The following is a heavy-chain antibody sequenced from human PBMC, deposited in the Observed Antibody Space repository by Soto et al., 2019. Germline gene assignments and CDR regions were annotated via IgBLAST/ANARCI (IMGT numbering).Heavy chain of an antibody. Sequence: QVQLVQSGAEVKMPGSSVKVSCTASGGTFDTYALSWVRQAPGQGLEWLGGIIPIFTKPTYARKFQGRITITGDESRTIVYLDGSSLTCDDTAVYYWGRAGDIEVGGHFYYGMDVWGQGPTVIVSS. V-gene: IGHV1-69*01. CDR2: IIPIFTKP. CDR1: GGTFDTYA. J-gene: IGHJ6*02. CDR3: GRAGDIEVGGHFYYGMDV. D-gene: IGHD2-2*01.